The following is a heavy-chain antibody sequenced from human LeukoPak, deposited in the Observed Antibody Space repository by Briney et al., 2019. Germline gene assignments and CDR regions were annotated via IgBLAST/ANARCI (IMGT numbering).Heavy chain of an antibody. CDR3: ARERLGGSYYRPVDY. D-gene: IGHD1-26*01. Sequence: SETLSPTCTVSGGSISSSSYYWGWIRQPPGKGLEWIGSIYYSGSTYYNPSLKSRVTISVDTSKNQFSLKLSSVTAADTAVYYCARERLGGSYYRPVDYWGQGTLVTVSS. V-gene: IGHV4-39*07. CDR1: GGSISSSSYY. CDR2: IYYSGST. J-gene: IGHJ4*02.